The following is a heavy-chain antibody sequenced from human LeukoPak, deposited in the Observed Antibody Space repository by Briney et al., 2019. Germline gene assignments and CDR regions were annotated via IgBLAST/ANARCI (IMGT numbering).Heavy chain of an antibody. CDR1: GYSFTSYW. V-gene: IGHV5-51*01. Sequence: GESLKISCKGSGYSFTSYWIGWVRQMPGKGLEWMGIIYPGDSDTRYSPSFQGQVTISADKSISTAYLQWSSLKASDTAVYYCASPRGYCSSTSCSLGAFDIWGQGTMVTVSS. D-gene: IGHD2-2*01. CDR2: IYPGDSDT. J-gene: IGHJ3*02. CDR3: ASPRGYCSSTSCSLGAFDI.